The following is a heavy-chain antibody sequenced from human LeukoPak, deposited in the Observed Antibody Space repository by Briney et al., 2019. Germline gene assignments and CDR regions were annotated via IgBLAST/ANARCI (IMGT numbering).Heavy chain of an antibody. CDR1: GYSIISGYY. D-gene: IGHD2-2*02. Sequence: SETLSLTCAVSGYSIISGYYWGWIRQPPVKGLEWIGSIYHSGSTYYNPSLKSRVTISVDTSKNQFSLKLSSVTAADTAVYYCARICSSTSCYTSTTDYWGQGTLVTVSS. V-gene: IGHV4-38-2*01. CDR2: IYHSGST. CDR3: ARICSSTSCYTSTTDY. J-gene: IGHJ4*02.